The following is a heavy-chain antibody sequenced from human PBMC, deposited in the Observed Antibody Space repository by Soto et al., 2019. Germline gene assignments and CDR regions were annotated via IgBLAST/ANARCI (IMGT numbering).Heavy chain of an antibody. J-gene: IGHJ4*02. Sequence: QVQLQESGPGLVRPSGTLSLTCAVSGGSISSGNWWSWVRQPPGKGLEWIGEINHSGSTNYNPSLKSRVTMSVVPSKNLFSLTLTSVTAADTAFYYCARDQGSHPGDWGQGTLVSVSS. D-gene: IGHD6-13*01. CDR1: GGSISSGNW. V-gene: IGHV4-4*02. CDR2: INHSGST. CDR3: ARDQGSHPGD.